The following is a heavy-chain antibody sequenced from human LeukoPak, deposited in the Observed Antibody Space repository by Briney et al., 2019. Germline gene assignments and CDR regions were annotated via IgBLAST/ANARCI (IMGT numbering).Heavy chain of an antibody. CDR1: GFTFSSYG. CDR3: ANNRAMVATN. CDR2: ISYDGSNK. D-gene: IGHD5-12*01. J-gene: IGHJ4*02. Sequence: GGSLRLSCAASGFTFSSYGMHWVRQAPGKGLEWVAVISYDGSNKYYADSVKGRFTISRDNSKNTLYLQMNSLRAEDTAVYYCANNRAMVATNWGQGTLVTVSS. V-gene: IGHV3-30*18.